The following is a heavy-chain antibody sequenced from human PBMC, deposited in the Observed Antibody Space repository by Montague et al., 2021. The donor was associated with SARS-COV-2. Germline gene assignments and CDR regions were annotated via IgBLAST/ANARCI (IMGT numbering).Heavy chain of an antibody. CDR3: ARGPDHYDFCSGYYYYYMDV. D-gene: IGHD3-3*01. V-gene: IGHV4-59*01. CDR2: IYYSGST. J-gene: IGHJ6*03. CDR1: GGSISSYY. Sequence: SETLSLTCTVSGGSISSYYWSWIRQPPGKGLEWIGYIYYSGSTNYNPSRKSRVTISVDTSKNQFSLKLSSVTAADTAVYYCARGPDHYDFCSGYYYYYMDVGGKGATVTVSS.